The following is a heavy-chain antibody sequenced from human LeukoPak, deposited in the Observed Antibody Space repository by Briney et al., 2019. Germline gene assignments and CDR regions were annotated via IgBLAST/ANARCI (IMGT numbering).Heavy chain of an antibody. CDR3: ARGFWSGYYRAFGYFQH. V-gene: IGHV3-9*01. Sequence: GGSLRLSCAASGFKFDAYAMHWVRQAPGKGLEWVSGINWNSGNIRYADSVKGRFTISRDNAKNSLYLQMNSLRAEDTAVYYCARGFWSGYYRAFGYFQHWGQGTLVTVSS. D-gene: IGHD3-3*01. J-gene: IGHJ1*01. CDR1: GFKFDAYA. CDR2: INWNSGNI.